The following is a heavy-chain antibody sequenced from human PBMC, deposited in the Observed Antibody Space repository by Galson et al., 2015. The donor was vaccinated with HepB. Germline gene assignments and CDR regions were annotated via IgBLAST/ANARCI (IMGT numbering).Heavy chain of an antibody. CDR3: TTDWDDSSGYYYYYYGMDV. Sequence: SLRLSCAASGFTFSNAWMNWVRQAPGKGLEWVGRIKSKTDGGTTDYAAPVKGRFTISRDDSKNTLYLQMNSLKTEDTAVYYCTTDWDDSSGYYYYYYGMDVWVQGTTVTVSS. CDR1: GFTFSNAW. CDR2: IKSKTDGGTT. V-gene: IGHV3-15*07. J-gene: IGHJ6*02. D-gene: IGHD3-22*01.